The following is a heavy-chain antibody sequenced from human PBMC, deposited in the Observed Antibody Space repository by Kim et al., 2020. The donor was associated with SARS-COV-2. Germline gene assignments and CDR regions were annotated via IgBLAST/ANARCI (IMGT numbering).Heavy chain of an antibody. J-gene: IGHJ3*02. CDR1: GFTFSNYW. V-gene: IGHV3-74*01. CDR3: ARDAGGSYGDAFDI. CDR2: INSDGSST. D-gene: IGHD1-26*01. Sequence: GGSLRLSCAASGFTFSNYWMHWVRQAPGKGLAWVSRINSDGSSTSYADSVQGRLTIPRDNAKNTLSLQMNSLRAEDTAVYYCARDAGGSYGDAFDIWGQG.